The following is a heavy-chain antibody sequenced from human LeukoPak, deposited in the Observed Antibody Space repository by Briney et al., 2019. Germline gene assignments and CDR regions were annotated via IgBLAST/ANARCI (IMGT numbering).Heavy chain of an antibody. J-gene: IGHJ4*02. V-gene: IGHV4-39*01. CDR2: IYYSGST. Sequence: SETLSLTCTVPGGSISSSSYYWGWIRQPPGKGLEWIGSIYYSGSTYYNPSLKSRVTISVDTSKNQFSLKLSSVTAADTAVYYCTKSYQLLPYDNWGQGTLVIVSS. CDR3: TKSYQLLPYDN. CDR1: GGSISSSSYY. D-gene: IGHD2-2*01.